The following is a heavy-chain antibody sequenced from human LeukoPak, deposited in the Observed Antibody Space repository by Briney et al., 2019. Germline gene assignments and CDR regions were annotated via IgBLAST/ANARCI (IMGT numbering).Heavy chain of an antibody. J-gene: IGHJ4*02. CDR3: ARGQQLVAYYFDY. D-gene: IGHD6-13*01. V-gene: IGHV1-2*02. CDR2: INPNSGAI. CDR1: GYTFTGYY. Sequence: ASVKVSCKPSGYTFTGYYIQWARQAPRQGLEWMGWINPNSGAINYAEKFKGRVTMTRDTSISTAYMELSGLTSDDTAVYYCARGQQLVAYYFDYWGQGTLVTVSS.